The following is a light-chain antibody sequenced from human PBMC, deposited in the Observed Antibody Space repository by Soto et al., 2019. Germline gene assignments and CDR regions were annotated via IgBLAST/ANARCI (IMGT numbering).Light chain of an antibody. J-gene: IGKJ5*01. CDR2: DAS. V-gene: IGKV1-5*01. CDR3: QEDNSYPFC. Sequence: DIQVPQSPDTLSAFVGDRVTISCRARQSIGTWLAWYKQKPGKAPKLLIYDASTLVSGVPARFSGSGSGTEFTLTISGQQPENFATYYCQEDNSYPFCFGQGTLLDI. CDR1: QSIGTW.